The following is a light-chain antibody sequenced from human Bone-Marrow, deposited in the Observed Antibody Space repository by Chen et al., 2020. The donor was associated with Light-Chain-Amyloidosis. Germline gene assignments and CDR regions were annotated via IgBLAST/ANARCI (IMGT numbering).Light chain of an antibody. CDR1: SSDVGGDNH. V-gene: IGLV2-14*01. CDR2: EVT. J-gene: IGLJ1*01. CDR3: SSYTITNTLV. Sequence: QSALTQTASVPGSPGPSITITHPGTSSDVGGDNHVSWYQQHPDKAPKLMIYEVTNRPSWVPDRFSGSKSDNTASLTISGLQTEDEADYFCSSYTITNTLVFGSGTRVTVL.